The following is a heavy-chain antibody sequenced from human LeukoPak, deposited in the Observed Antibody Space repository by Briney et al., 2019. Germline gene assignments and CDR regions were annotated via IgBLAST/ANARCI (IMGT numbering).Heavy chain of an antibody. J-gene: IGHJ6*02. CDR3: ARDSYCSSTSCYEGYYYYYGMDV. D-gene: IGHD2-2*01. V-gene: IGHV3-33*01. CDR1: GFTFSSYG. CDR2: IWYDGSNK. Sequence: GRSLRLSCAASGFTFSSYGMHWVRQAPGKGLEWVAVIWYDGSNKYYADSVKGRFTISRDNSKNTLHLQMNSLRAEDTAVYYCARDSYCSSTSCYEGYYYYYGMDVWGQGTTVTVSS.